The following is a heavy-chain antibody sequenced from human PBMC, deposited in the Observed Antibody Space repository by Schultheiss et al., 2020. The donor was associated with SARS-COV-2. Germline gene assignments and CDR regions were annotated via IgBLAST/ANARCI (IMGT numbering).Heavy chain of an antibody. CDR1: GFTFSSYA. J-gene: IGHJ6*03. Sequence: GESLKISCSASGFTFSSYAMHWVRQAPGKGLVWVSRINSDGSSTSYADSVKGRFTISRDNSKNTLYLQMNSLRAEDTAVYYCARAGYCSSTSCYDYYYYYMDVWGKGTTVTVSS. CDR3: ARAGYCSSTSCYDYYYYYMDV. D-gene: IGHD2-2*01. CDR2: INSDGSST. V-gene: IGHV3-74*01.